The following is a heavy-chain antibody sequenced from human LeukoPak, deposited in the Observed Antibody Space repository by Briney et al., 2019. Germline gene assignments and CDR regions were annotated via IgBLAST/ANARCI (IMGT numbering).Heavy chain of an antibody. J-gene: IGHJ4*02. CDR2: ISWNSGSI. CDR3: AKDVYSSSSGVDY. CDR1: GFTFDDYA. Sequence: PGGSLRLSCAASGFTFDDYAMHWVRQAPGKGLEWVSGISWNSGSIGYADSVKGRFTISRDNAKNSLYLQMSSLRAEDTALYYCAKDVYSSSSGVDYWGQGTLVTVSS. V-gene: IGHV3-9*01. D-gene: IGHD6-6*01.